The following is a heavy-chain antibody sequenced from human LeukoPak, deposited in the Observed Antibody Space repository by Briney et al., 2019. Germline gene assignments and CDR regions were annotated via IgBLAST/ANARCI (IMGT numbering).Heavy chain of an antibody. CDR3: AKGYCSGGSCWDYFDY. D-gene: IGHD2-15*01. V-gene: IGHV3-23*01. J-gene: IGHJ4*02. CDR1: GITFSSYA. Sequence: PGGSLRLSCAASGITFSSYAMSWVRQAPGKGLEWVSGISDSGGSTYYAESVKGRFTISRDNSKNTLYLQVNSLRAEDTAVYYCAKGYCSGGSCWDYFDYWGQGTLVTVPS. CDR2: ISDSGGST.